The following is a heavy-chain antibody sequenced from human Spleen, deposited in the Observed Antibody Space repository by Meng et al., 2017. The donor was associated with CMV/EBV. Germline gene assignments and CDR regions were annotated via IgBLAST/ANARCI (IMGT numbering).Heavy chain of an antibody. Sequence: QVQLQESGPGLVKPSETLSLTCTVSGGSSSSYYWSWIRQPAGKGLEWIGRIYTSGSTNYNPSLKSRVTMSVDTSKNQFSLKLSSVTAADTAVYYCARGITMVRGVLDWFDPWGQGTLVTVSS. J-gene: IGHJ5*02. D-gene: IGHD3-10*01. V-gene: IGHV4-4*07. CDR1: GGSSSSYY. CDR3: ARGITMVRGVLDWFDP. CDR2: IYTSGST.